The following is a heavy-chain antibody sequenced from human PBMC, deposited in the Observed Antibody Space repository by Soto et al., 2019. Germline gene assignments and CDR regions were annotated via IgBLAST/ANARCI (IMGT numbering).Heavy chain of an antibody. D-gene: IGHD2-2*01. CDR2: INHSGST. V-gene: IGHV4-34*01. Sequence: KPSETLSLTCAVYGGSFSCYYWSWIRQPPGKGLEWIGEINHSGSTNYNPSLKSRVTMSVDTSKNQFSLKLSSVTAADTAVYYCARGARSICSSTSCHDYYYYYGMDVWGQGTTVTVSS. J-gene: IGHJ6*02. CDR1: GGSFSCYY. CDR3: ARGARSICSSTSCHDYYYYYGMDV.